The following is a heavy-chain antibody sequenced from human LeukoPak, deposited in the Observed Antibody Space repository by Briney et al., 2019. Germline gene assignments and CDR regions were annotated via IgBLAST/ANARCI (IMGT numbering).Heavy chain of an antibody. CDR2: ISYDGSYK. D-gene: IGHD4-17*01. V-gene: IGHV3-30*18. Sequence: GGSLRLSCAASGFTFSSYDIHWVRQAPGKGLEWVAVISYDGSYKYYADSVKGRFTISRDNSKNTLYLQMNSLRAEDTAVYYCAKDLAELDYGESYYYMDVWGKGTTVTVSS. CDR3: AKDLAELDYGESYYYMDV. CDR1: GFTFSSYD. J-gene: IGHJ6*03.